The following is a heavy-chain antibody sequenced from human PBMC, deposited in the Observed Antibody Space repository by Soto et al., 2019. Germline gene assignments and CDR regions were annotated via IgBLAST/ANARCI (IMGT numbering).Heavy chain of an antibody. J-gene: IGHJ4*02. CDR3: AREDYYGSGSYLDY. CDR2: IIPIFGTA. CDR1: GGTFSSYA. Sequence: ASVKVSCKASGGTFSSYAISWVRQAPGQGLEWMGGIIPIFGTANYAQKFQGRVTITADESTSTAYMELSSLRSEDTAVYYCAREDYYGSGSYLDYWGQGTLVTVSS. D-gene: IGHD3-10*01. V-gene: IGHV1-69*13.